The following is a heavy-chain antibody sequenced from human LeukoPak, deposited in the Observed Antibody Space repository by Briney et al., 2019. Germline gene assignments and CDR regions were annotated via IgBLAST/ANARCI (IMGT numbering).Heavy chain of an antibody. Sequence: GGSLRLSCAAPGFTFSSYAMSWVRQAPGKGLEWVSAISGSGGSTYYADSVKGRFTISRDNSKNTLYLQMNSLRAEDTAVYYCANRDDYVWGSYRPYAEYFQHWGQGTLVTVSS. CDR3: ANRDDYVWGSYRPYAEYFQH. CDR2: ISGSGGST. D-gene: IGHD3-16*02. CDR1: GFTFSSYA. J-gene: IGHJ1*01. V-gene: IGHV3-23*01.